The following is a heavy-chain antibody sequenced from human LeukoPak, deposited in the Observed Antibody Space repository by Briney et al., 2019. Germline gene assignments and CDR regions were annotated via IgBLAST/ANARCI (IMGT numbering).Heavy chain of an antibody. D-gene: IGHD3-9*01. J-gene: IGHJ4*02. V-gene: IGHV4-4*02. CDR1: GGSIRSSNW. Sequence: SGTLSLTCAVSGGSIRSSNWWSWVRQPPGKGLEWIGEIHHSGSTNYNPSLKSRVTISVDKSKNQFSLKLSSVTAADTAVYYCARVHYDILTGTVNFDYWGQGTLVTVSS. CDR2: IHHSGST. CDR3: ARVHYDILTGTVNFDY.